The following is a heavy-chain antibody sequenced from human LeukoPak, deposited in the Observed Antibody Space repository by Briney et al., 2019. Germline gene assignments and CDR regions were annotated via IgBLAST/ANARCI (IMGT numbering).Heavy chain of an antibody. CDR1: GGTFSSYA. V-gene: IGHV1-69*06. J-gene: IGHJ5*02. D-gene: IGHD3-10*01. CDR2: IIPIFGTA. Sequence: GASVKVSCKASGGTFSSYAISWVRQAPGQGLEWMGGIIPIFGTANYAQKFQGRVTITADKSTSTAYMELSSLRSEDTAVYYCARETHTMVRGVIKGSNWFDPWGQGPLVTVSS. CDR3: ARETHTMVRGVIKGSNWFDP.